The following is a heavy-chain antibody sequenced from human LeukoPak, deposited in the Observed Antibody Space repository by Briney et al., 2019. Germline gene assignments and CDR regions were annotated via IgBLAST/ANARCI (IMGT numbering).Heavy chain of an antibody. J-gene: IGHJ5*02. CDR1: GGTFSSYA. D-gene: IGHD6-13*01. CDR3: ARQGYSSSWYPGWFDP. Sequence: SVKVSCKASGGTFSSYAISWVRQAPGQGLERMGGIIPIFGTANYAQKFQGRVTITTDESTSTAYMELSSLRYEDTAVYYCARQGYSSSWYPGWFDPWGQGTLVTVSS. V-gene: IGHV1-69*05. CDR2: IIPIFGTA.